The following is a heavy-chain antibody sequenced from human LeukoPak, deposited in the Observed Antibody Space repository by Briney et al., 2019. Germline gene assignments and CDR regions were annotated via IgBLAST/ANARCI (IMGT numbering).Heavy chain of an antibody. CDR1: GFTVSSYA. J-gene: IGHJ4*02. CDR3: AKDGVVIVATGSY. CDR2: ISGSGGYT. D-gene: IGHD5-12*01. V-gene: IGHV3-23*01. Sequence: GGSLRLSCAPSGFTVSSYAMSWVRQAPGKGLEWVSAISGSGGYTYCADSVKGPFTISRDNSKNTLYLQMNSLRAEDTAVYYCAKDGVVIVATGSYWGQGTLVTVSS.